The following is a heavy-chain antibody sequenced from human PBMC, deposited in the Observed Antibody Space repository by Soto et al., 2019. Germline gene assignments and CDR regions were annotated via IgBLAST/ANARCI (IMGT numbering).Heavy chain of an antibody. CDR1: GGTFSSYA. V-gene: IGHV1-69*06. CDR3: ARVVQQSLTNYYYGMEV. J-gene: IGHJ6*02. D-gene: IGHD6-6*01. Sequence: ASVKVSCKASGGTFSSYAISWVRQAPGQGLEWMGGIIPIFGTANYAQKFQGRVTITADKSTSTAYMELSSLRSEDTAVYYCARVVQQSLTNYYYGMEVWGQGTMVTVSS. CDR2: IIPIFGTA.